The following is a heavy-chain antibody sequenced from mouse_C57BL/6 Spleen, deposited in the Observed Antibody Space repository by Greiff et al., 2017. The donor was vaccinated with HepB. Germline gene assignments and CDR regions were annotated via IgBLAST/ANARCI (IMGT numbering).Heavy chain of an antibody. V-gene: IGHV1-69*01. J-gene: IGHJ2*01. CDR2: IDPSDSYT. Sequence: QVQLQQSGAELVMPGASVKLSCKASGYTFTSYWMHWVKQRPGQGLEWIGEIDPSDSYTNYNQKFQGKSTLTVDKSSSTAYMQLSSLTSEDSAVYYCARSGGYNDYWGQGTTLTVSS. CDR3: ARSGGYNDY. D-gene: IGHD2-2*01. CDR1: GYTFTSYW.